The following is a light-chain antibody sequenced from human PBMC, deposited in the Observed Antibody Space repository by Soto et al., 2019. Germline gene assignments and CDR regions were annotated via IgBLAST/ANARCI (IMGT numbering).Light chain of an antibody. CDR3: CSYAGSSTPYV. CDR1: SSDVGSYNL. J-gene: IGLJ1*01. Sequence: QSALTQPASVSGSPGQSITISCTGTSSDVGSYNLVSWYQQYSGKAPKLMIYEGSKRPSGVSNRFSGSKSGNTASLTISGLQAEDEADYYCCSYAGSSTPYVFGTGTKVTVL. CDR2: EGS. V-gene: IGLV2-23*01.